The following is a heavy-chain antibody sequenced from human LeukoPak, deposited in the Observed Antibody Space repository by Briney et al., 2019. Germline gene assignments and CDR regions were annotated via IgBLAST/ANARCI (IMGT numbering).Heavy chain of an antibody. CDR1: GYTFTSYY. CDR2: INPSGGST. D-gene: IGHD1-26*01. V-gene: IGHV1-46*01. CDR3: ASWEPHDAFDI. Sequence: ASVKVSCKASGYTFTSYYMHWVRQAPGQGLEWMGIINPSGGSTSYAQKFQGRVTVTRDTSTSTVYMELSSLRSEDTAVYYCASWEPHDAFDIWGQGTMVTVSS. J-gene: IGHJ3*02.